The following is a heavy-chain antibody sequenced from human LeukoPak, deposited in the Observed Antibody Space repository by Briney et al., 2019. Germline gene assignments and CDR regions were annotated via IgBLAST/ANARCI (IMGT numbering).Heavy chain of an antibody. CDR1: GGSFSSYY. J-gene: IGHJ5*02. CDR3: ARHYYGSGINWFDP. Sequence: KPSETLSLTCAVYGGSFSSYYWGWIRQPPGKGLEWIGSIYNSGSTYYNPSLKSRVTISVDTSKNQFSLNLYSVTAADTAVYYCARHYYGSGINWFDPWGQGTLVTVSS. V-gene: IGHV4-39*01. CDR2: IYNSGST. D-gene: IGHD3-10*01.